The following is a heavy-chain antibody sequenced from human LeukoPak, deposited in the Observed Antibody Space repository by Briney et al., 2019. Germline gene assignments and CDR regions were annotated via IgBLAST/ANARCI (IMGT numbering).Heavy chain of an antibody. CDR1: GFSFNNAY. CDR2: ISGSGGST. CDR3: AKKGSYDSSGYYYLPIDY. D-gene: IGHD3-22*01. J-gene: IGHJ4*02. V-gene: IGHV3-23*01. Sequence: GGSLRLSCGASGFSFNNAYMSWVRQAPGKGLEWVSAISGSGGSTYYADSVKGRFTISRDNSKNTLYLQMNSLRAEDTAVYYCAKKGSYDSSGYYYLPIDYWGQGTLVTVSS.